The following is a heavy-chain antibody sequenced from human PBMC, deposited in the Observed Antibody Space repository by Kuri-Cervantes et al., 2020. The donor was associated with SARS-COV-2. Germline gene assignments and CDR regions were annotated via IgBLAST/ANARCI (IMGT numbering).Heavy chain of an antibody. Sequence: SVKVSCKASGGTFSSYTISWVRQAPGQGLEWMGRIIPILGIANYAQKFQGRVTITADKSTSTAYMELSSLRSGDTAVYYCASGAVADLFDYWGQGTLVTVSS. V-gene: IGHV1-69*02. D-gene: IGHD6-19*01. J-gene: IGHJ4*02. CDR2: IIPILGIA. CDR3: ASGAVADLFDY. CDR1: GGTFSSYT.